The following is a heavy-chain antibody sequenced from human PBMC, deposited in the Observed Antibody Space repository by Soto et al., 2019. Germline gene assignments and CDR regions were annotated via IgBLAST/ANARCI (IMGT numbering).Heavy chain of an antibody. V-gene: IGHV3-23*01. CDR2: ISGSGGST. Sequence: GGSLRLSCAASGFTFSSYAMSWVRQAPGKGLEWVSAISGSGGSTYYADSVKGRFTISRDNARNSLYLQMNSLRAEDTAVYYCARPNYYYDSSGYYGYWGQGTLVTVSS. J-gene: IGHJ4*02. D-gene: IGHD3-22*01. CDR1: GFTFSSYA. CDR3: ARPNYYYDSSGYYGY.